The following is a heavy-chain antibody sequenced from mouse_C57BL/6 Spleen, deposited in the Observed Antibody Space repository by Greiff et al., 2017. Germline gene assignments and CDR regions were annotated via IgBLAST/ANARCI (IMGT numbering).Heavy chain of an antibody. CDR3: AREGITTVVEDY. V-gene: IGHV1-81*01. J-gene: IGHJ4*01. CDR2: IYPRSGNT. Sequence: QVQLKESGAELARPGASVKLSCKASGYTFTSYGISWVKQRTGQGLEWIGEIYPRSGNTYYNEKFKGKATLTADKSSSTAYMELRSLTSEDSAVYFCAREGITTVVEDYWGQGTSVTVSS. CDR1: GYTFTSYG. D-gene: IGHD1-1*01.